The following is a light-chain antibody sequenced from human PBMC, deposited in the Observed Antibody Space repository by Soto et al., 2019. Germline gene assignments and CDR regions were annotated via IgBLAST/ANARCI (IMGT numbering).Light chain of an antibody. CDR2: GAS. CDR3: LQHNDFPRT. Sequence: DIQMTQSPLSLSASVGDGVTITCRASQGIRIDLVWLQQRPGKAPKRLIYGASSLQSGVPSRFRGSGSGTEFTLTINNLQPEDFATYYCLQHNDFPRTFGQGTKV. CDR1: QGIRID. V-gene: IGKV1-17*02. J-gene: IGKJ1*01.